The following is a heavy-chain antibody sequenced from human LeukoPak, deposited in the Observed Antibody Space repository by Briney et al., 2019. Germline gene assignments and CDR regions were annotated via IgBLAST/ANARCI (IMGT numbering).Heavy chain of an antibody. D-gene: IGHD2-15*01. V-gene: IGHV3-43*02. CDR1: GFTFDDYA. CDR3: AKDITPEDIVLVVAARGPYYYGMDV. J-gene: IGHJ6*02. Sequence: GGSLRLSCAASGFTFDDYAMHWVRQAPGKGLEWVSLISGDGDSTYYVDSVKSRFTISRDNSKNSLFLQMNSLRTEDTALYYCAKDITPEDIVLVVAARGPYYYGMDVWGQGTTVTVSS. CDR2: ISGDGDST.